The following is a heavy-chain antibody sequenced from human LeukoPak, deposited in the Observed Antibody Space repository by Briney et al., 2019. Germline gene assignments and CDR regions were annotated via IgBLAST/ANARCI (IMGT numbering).Heavy chain of an antibody. V-gene: IGHV4-34*01. CDR3: ARGQYYYDSSGYCPYYCYYMDV. Sequence: SETLSLTCAVYGGSFSGYYWSWIRQPPGKGLEWIGEINHSGSTNYNPSLKSRVTISVDTSKNQFSLKLSSVTAADSAVYYCARGQYYYDSSGYCPYYCYYMDVWGKGTTVTVSS. J-gene: IGHJ6*03. CDR1: GGSFSGYY. D-gene: IGHD3-22*01. CDR2: INHSGST.